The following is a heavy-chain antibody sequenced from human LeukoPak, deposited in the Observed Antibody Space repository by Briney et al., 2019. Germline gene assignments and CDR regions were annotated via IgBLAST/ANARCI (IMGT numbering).Heavy chain of an antibody. V-gene: IGHV3-23*01. CDR3: AKDQVLWFGEPAIN. Sequence: GGSLRLSCAASGFTFSSYGMRWVRQAPGKGLEWVSAISCSGGSTYYADSVKGRFTISRDNSKNTLYLQMNSLRAEDTAVYYCAKDQVLWFGEPAINWGQGTLVTVSS. J-gene: IGHJ4*02. CDR1: GFTFSSYG. D-gene: IGHD3-10*01. CDR2: ISCSGGST.